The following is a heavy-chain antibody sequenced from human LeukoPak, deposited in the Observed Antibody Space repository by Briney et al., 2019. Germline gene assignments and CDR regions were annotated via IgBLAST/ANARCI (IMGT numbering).Heavy chain of an antibody. V-gene: IGHV3-33*01. Sequence: QPGRSLRLSCAASGFTFSSYGMYWVRQAPGKGLEWVAVIWYDGSNKYYADSVKGRFTISRDNSKNTLYLQMNSLRAEDTAVYYCARSLGSGSYPADYWGQGTLVTVSS. CDR3: ARSLGSGSYPADY. D-gene: IGHD3-10*02. CDR2: IWYDGSNK. CDR1: GFTFSSYG. J-gene: IGHJ4*02.